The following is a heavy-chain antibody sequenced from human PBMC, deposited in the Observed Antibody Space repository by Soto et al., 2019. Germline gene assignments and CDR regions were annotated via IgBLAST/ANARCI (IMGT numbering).Heavy chain of an antibody. J-gene: IGHJ4*02. D-gene: IGHD3-10*01. CDR2: IIPILGIA. CDR1: GGTFSSYT. Sequence: QVQLVQSGAEVKKPGSSVKVSCKASGGTFSSYTISWVRQAPGQGLEWMGRIIPILGIANYAQKFQVRVTITADKSTSTAYMELSSLRSEDTAVYYCARDRGDYYGSGAKGDYWGQGTLVTVSS. CDR3: ARDRGDYYGSGAKGDY. V-gene: IGHV1-69*08.